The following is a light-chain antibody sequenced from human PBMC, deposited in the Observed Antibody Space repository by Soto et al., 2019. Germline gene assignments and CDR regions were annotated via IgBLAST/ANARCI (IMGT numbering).Light chain of an antibody. Sequence: DIQMTQSPSSLSASIGYRVSIIWRASESIRIHLNWYQQKPGKAPNLLIYTGSSLQSGVPSRFSGSGSGTDFTLTINSLQPEDFATYYCQQAASFPITFGQGTRLEIK. J-gene: IGKJ5*01. CDR3: QQAASFPIT. V-gene: IGKV1-39*01. CDR2: TGS. CDR1: ESIRIH.